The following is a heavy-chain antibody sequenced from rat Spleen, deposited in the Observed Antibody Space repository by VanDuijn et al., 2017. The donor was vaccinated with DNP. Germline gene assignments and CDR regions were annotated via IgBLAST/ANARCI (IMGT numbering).Heavy chain of an antibody. V-gene: IGHV5S11*01. CDR2: MSTGGGNI. CDR3: ARGLGARFDY. D-gene: IGHD5-1*01. Sequence: EVQLVETGGGLVQPGRSLKLSCVASGFTFSSYWMYWIRQAPTKGLEWVASMSTGGGNIYYRDSVKGRFTISRDNAKSTLYLQMDSLRSEETATYYCARGLGARFDYWGQGVMVTVSS. CDR1: GFTFSSYW. J-gene: IGHJ2*01.